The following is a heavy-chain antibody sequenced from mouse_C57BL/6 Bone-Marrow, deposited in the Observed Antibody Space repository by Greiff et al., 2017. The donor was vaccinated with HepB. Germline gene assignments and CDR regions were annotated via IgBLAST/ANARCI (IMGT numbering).Heavy chain of an antibody. J-gene: IGHJ3*01. CDR3: AREEGNYYGSSSFAD. Sequence: QVQLQQPGPELVMPGASVKLSCKASGYTFTSYWMHWVKQRPGQGLEWIGGIDPSDSYTNYNQKFKGKSTLTVDKSSSTAYMQLSSRTSEDSAVYYCAREEGNYYGSSSFADWGQGTLVTVAA. CDR2: IDPSDSYT. CDR1: GYTFTSYW. D-gene: IGHD1-1*01. V-gene: IGHV1-69*01.